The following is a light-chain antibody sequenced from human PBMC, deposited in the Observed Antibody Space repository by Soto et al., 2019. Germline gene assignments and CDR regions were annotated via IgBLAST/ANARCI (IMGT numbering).Light chain of an antibody. CDR3: QQYYSTPLT. Sequence: DIVMTQSPDSLAVSLGERATVNCKSSQTLLYNSNNKNYLAWYQQKPGQPPKLLIYWASTRESGVPDRFSGSGSGTDFTLTISSLQAEDVAVYYCQQYYSTPLTFGPGTKVGIK. V-gene: IGKV4-1*01. CDR2: WAS. J-gene: IGKJ3*01. CDR1: QTLLYNSNNKNY.